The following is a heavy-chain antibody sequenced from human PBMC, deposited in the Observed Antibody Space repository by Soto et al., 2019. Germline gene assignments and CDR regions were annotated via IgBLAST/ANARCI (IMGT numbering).Heavy chain of an antibody. Sequence: EVQLLESGGGLVQPGGSLRLSCAASGFTFSSYAMSWVRQAPGKGLEWVSAISGSGGSTYYADSVKGRFTISRDNSKNTLYLQMNSLRAEDTAVYYCAKALGYCSGGSCPQYGMDVWGQGTTVTVSS. CDR3: AKALGYCSGGSCPQYGMDV. D-gene: IGHD2-15*01. CDR1: GFTFSSYA. J-gene: IGHJ6*02. CDR2: ISGSGGST. V-gene: IGHV3-23*01.